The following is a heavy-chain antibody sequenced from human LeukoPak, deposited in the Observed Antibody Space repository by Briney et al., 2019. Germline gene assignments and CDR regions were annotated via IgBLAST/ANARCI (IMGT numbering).Heavy chain of an antibody. V-gene: IGHV3-11*01. CDR3: ARERYDFWSGYYYGMDV. J-gene: IGHJ6*02. D-gene: IGHD3-3*01. CDR1: GFTFSDYY. Sequence: GGSLRLSCAASGFTFSDYYMSWIRQAPGKGLEWVSYISSSGSTIYYADSVKGRFTISRDNAKNSLYLQMNSLRAEDTAVYYCARERYDFWSGYYYGMDVWGQGTTVTVSS. CDR2: ISSSGSTI.